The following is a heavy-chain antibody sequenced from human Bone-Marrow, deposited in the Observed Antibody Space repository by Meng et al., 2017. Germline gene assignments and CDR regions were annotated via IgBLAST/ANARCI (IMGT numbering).Heavy chain of an antibody. CDR1: GGTFSSYA. Sequence: QVLVVQSGAEVNKPGSSVKVSCKASGGTFSSYAISWVRQAPGQGLEWMGGIIPIFGTANYAQKFQGRVTITADKSTSTAYMELSSLRSEDTAVYYCAITFGRDCSSTSCYAATNYFDYWGQGTLVTVSS. CDR2: IIPIFGTA. CDR3: AITFGRDCSSTSCYAATNYFDY. V-gene: IGHV1-69*06. J-gene: IGHJ4*02. D-gene: IGHD2-2*01.